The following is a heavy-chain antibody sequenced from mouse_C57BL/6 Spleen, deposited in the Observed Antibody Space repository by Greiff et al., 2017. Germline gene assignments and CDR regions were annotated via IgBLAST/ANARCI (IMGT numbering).Heavy chain of an antibody. D-gene: IGHD1-1*01. CDR3: ARANYYGSIPYYFDY. J-gene: IGHJ2*01. CDR1: GYTFTTYP. Sequence: QVQLQQSGAELVKPGASVKMSCKASGYTFTTYPIEWMQQNHGKSLEWIGNFHPYNDDTKYTEKFKGKATLTVEKSSSTVYLELSRLTSDDSAVYYCARANYYGSIPYYFDYWGQGTTLTVSS. CDR2: FHPYNDDT. V-gene: IGHV1-47*01.